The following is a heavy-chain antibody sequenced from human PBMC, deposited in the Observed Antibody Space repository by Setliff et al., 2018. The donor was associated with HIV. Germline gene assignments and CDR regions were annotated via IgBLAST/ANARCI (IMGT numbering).Heavy chain of an antibody. J-gene: IGHJ5*02. CDR2: INYSGTT. V-gene: IGHV4-34*01. CDR1: GGSFSGYY. D-gene: IGHD3-22*01. Sequence: PSETLSLTCAVYGGSFSGYYWSWIRQPPGKGLEWIGEINYSGTTNYNPSLEGRVTISVDTSKNQFSLHLSSVTAADTAVYYCASRVYYYDSSGYLREEGFDPWGQGTLVTVSS. CDR3: ASRVYYYDSSGYLREEGFDP.